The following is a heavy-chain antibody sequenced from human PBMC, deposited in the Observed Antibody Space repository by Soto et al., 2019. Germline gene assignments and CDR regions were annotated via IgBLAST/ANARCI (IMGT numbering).Heavy chain of an antibody. V-gene: IGHV4-61*01. D-gene: IGHD3-3*01. CDR2: IYYSGST. Sequence: SETLSLTCTVSGGSVSSGNYYWSWIRQPPGKGLEWIGNIYYSGSTKYNPSLKSRVTISVDTSKNQFSLKLSSVTAADTAVYYCARESVVTIFGVVTPHGMDVWGQGTTVTVSS. CDR3: ARESVVTIFGVVTPHGMDV. J-gene: IGHJ6*02. CDR1: GGSVSSGNYY.